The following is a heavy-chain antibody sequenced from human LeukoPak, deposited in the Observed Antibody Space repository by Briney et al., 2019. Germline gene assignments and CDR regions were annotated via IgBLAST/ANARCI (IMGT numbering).Heavy chain of an antibody. Sequence: GGSLRLSCAASGFTVSSNYMSWVRQAPGKGLEWVSVFYSGGGTYYADSVKGRFTISRDNSKNTLYLQMNSLRAEDTAVYYCARVVWDDSSGYHDYWGQGTLVTVSS. CDR3: ARVVWDDSSGYHDY. J-gene: IGHJ4*02. V-gene: IGHV3-66*01. CDR2: FYSGGGT. CDR1: GFTVSSNY. D-gene: IGHD3-22*01.